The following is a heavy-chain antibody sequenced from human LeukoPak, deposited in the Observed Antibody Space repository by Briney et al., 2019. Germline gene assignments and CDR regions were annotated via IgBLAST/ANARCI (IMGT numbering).Heavy chain of an antibody. CDR2: IYTSGST. V-gene: IGHV4-61*02. CDR1: GGSISSGSYY. D-gene: IGHD3-16*02. Sequence: ASETLSLTCTVSGGSISSGSYYWSWIRQPAGKRLEWIGRIYTSGSTNYNPSLKSRVTISVDTSKNQFSLKLSSVTAADTAVYYCARDGPMRGSYRAFDYWGQGTLVTVSS. CDR3: ARDGPMRGSYRAFDY. J-gene: IGHJ4*02.